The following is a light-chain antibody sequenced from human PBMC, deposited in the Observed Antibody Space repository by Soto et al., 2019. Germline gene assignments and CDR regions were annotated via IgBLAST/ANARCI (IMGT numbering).Light chain of an antibody. CDR2: RNN. V-gene: IGLV1-47*01. CDR3: AAWDDSLSGVV. Sequence: QSVLTQPPSASGTPGQRVTISCSGSSSNLGSSYVYWYQQLPGTAPKLLIYRNNQRPSGVPDRFSGSKSGTSASLAINGLRSEDEADYYCAAWDDSLSGVVFGGGTQLTVL. J-gene: IGLJ2*01. CDR1: SSNLGSSY.